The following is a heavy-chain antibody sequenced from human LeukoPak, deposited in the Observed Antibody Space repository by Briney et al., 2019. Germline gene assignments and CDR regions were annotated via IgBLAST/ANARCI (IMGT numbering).Heavy chain of an antibody. V-gene: IGHV3-33*01. Sequence: PGGSLRLSCAASGFTFSSYAIHWVRQAPGKGLEWVAVIWYDGSNKYYADSVKGRFTISRDNSKNTLYLQMNSLRAEDTAVYYCARGHSSSWPYYYYGMDVWGQGTTVTVSS. J-gene: IGHJ6*02. CDR3: ARGHSSSWPYYYYGMDV. CDR1: GFTFSSYA. CDR2: IWYDGSNK. D-gene: IGHD6-13*01.